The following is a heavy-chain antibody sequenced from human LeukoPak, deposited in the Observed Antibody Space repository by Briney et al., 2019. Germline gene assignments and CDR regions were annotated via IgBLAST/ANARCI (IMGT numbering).Heavy chain of an antibody. J-gene: IGHJ6*02. Sequence: SETLSLTCNVSGASVSSGSYYWSWIRQPPGKGLEWIGYIYYSGSTNYNPSLKSRVTISVDTSKNQFSLRLSSVTAADTAVYYCARDGSNWSNDYYHGVDVWGQGTTVTVSS. CDR3: ARDGSNWSNDYYHGVDV. CDR1: GASVSSGSYY. V-gene: IGHV4-61*01. D-gene: IGHD4-11*01. CDR2: IYYSGST.